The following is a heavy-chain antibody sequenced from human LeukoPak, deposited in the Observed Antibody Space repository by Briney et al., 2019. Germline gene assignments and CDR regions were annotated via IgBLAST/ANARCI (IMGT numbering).Heavy chain of an antibody. V-gene: IGHV3-20*04. CDR1: GFTFDDYG. Sequence: GGSLRLSCAASGFTFDDYGMSWVRQAPGKGLEWVSGINWNGGSTGYADSVKGRFTISRDNAKNTFYLQMNSLRAEDTAMYYCAREVFGVLRSFDYWGQGTLVTVSS. CDR2: INWNGGST. J-gene: IGHJ4*02. CDR3: AREVFGVLRSFDY. D-gene: IGHD4-17*01.